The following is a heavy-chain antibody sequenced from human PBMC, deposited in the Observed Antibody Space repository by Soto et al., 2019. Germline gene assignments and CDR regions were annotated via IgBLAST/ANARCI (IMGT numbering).Heavy chain of an antibody. CDR2: IDPSDSYT. Sequence: RGESLKISCKGSGYSFTSYWISWVRQMPGKGLEWMGRIDPSDSYTNYSPSFQGRVTISADKPISTAYLQWSSLKASDTAMYYCARHDGSCWYGMDVWGQGTTVTVSS. J-gene: IGHJ6*02. V-gene: IGHV5-10-1*01. D-gene: IGHD2-15*01. CDR3: ARHDGSCWYGMDV. CDR1: GYSFTSYW.